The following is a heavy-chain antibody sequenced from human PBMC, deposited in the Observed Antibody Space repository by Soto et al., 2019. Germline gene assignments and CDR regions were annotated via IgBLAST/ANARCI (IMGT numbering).Heavy chain of an antibody. CDR1: GGSFSGYY. J-gene: IGHJ6*03. D-gene: IGHD2-2*01. CDR2: INHSGST. Sequence: QVQLQQWGAGLLKPSETLSLTCAVYGGSFSGYYWSWIRQPPGKGLEWIGEINHSGSTNYNPSLNSRITISVDASKNQFCLKLSSVTAADTAVYYCARGKRYPPTKESIVVVPAAIDYYYYYMDVWGKGTTVTVSS. V-gene: IGHV4-34*01. CDR3: ARGKRYPPTKESIVVVPAAIDYYYYYMDV.